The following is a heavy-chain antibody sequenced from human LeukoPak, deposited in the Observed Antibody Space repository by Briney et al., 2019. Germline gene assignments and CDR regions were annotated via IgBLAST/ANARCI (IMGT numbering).Heavy chain of an antibody. CDR1: GFTFSSYA. CDR3: ASQVGLVATIYRHFDY. D-gene: IGHD5-24*01. Sequence: GRSLRLSCAASGFTFSSYAMHWVRQAPGKGLEWVAVISYDGSNKYYADSVKGRFTISRDNSKNTLYLQMNSLRAEDTAVYYCASQVGLVATIYRHFDYWGQGTLVTVSS. V-gene: IGHV3-30-3*01. CDR2: ISYDGSNK. J-gene: IGHJ4*02.